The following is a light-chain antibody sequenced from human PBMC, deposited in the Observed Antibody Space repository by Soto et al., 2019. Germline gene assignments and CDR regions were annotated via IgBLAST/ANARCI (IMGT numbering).Light chain of an antibody. Sequence: DIQMTQSPSSLSASVGDRVTITCRASQDISYSLAWYQQKPGKVPKLLIYVASTLQSGVPSQFSGSGSGTDFTLTISSLQPEDVATYYCQNYNSAPLTFGGGTKVEIK. CDR3: QNYNSAPLT. V-gene: IGKV1-27*01. CDR1: QDISYS. CDR2: VAS. J-gene: IGKJ4*01.